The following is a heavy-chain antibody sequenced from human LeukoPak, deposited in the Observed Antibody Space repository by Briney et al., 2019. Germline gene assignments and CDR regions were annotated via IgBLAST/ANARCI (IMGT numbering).Heavy chain of an antibody. D-gene: IGHD4-17*01. J-gene: IGHJ6*03. CDR3: ARGNGDYGSYQYYYMDV. CDR1: GYTFTNYW. V-gene: IGHV5-51*01. CDR2: IYPGDSDT. Sequence: GESLKISCQGSGYTFTNYWIAWVRQMPGKGLEWMGIIYPGDSDTRHSPSFQGQVTISADKSISTAYLQWSSLKASDTARYYWARGNGDYGSYQYYYMDVWGKGTTVTVSS.